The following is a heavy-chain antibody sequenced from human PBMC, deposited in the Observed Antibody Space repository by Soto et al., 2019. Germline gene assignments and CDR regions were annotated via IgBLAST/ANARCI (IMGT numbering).Heavy chain of an antibody. J-gene: IGHJ4*02. CDR2: INPDSGAT. D-gene: IGHD2-8*02. V-gene: IGHV1-2*02. CDR1: GYSFTGYY. CDR3: ARGDYGTGGYPFPYFDY. Sequence: HEHLVQSGAEVKRPGASLKVSCKASGYSFTGYYIHWVRQAPGQGLEWMGWINPDSGATNYAQNFQGRVTLTSYTAISTASMDLTMLTSDDTAVYYCARGDYGTGGYPFPYFDYWGQGTLVIVSS.